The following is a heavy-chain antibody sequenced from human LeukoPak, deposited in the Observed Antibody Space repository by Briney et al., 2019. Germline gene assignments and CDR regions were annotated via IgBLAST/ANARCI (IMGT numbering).Heavy chain of an antibody. CDR3: AKISYIGSYYMDY. Sequence: GGSLTLLCAVCGFTFSSNAMSWVRPAPGKGLEWVSAISGRGGSTYYAGSVKCRFTISRDNSKDTLYLQMNSLRAEDTAVYYCAKISYIGSYYMDYWGQGTLVTVSS. V-gene: IGHV3-23*01. CDR2: ISGRGGST. CDR1: GFTFSSNA. D-gene: IGHD1-26*01. J-gene: IGHJ4*02.